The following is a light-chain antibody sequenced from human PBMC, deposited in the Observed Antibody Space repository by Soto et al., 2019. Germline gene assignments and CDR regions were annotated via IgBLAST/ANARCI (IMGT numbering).Light chain of an antibody. CDR1: SSDVGGYNY. CDR3: CSYAGSYTYV. CDR2: DVN. V-gene: IGLV2-11*01. J-gene: IGLJ1*01. Sequence: QSALTQPRSVSGSPGQSVTISCTGTSSDVGGYNYVSWYQQHPGKAPKLMIYDVNKRPSGVPDRFSGSKSDNTASLTISGLQAADEADYYCCSYAGSYTYVFGTGTKVTVL.